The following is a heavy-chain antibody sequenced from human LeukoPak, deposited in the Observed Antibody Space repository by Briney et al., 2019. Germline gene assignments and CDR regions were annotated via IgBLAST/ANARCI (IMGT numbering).Heavy chain of an antibody. Sequence: PSETLSLTCTVSGGSISSGDYYWTWIRQPPGQGLEWIGYIYYSGRTNYNPSLKSRVTISVDTSKNQFSLKLSSVTAADTAVYYCARHWSRDGYNPTLVYWGQGTLVTVSS. CDR2: IYYSGRT. J-gene: IGHJ4*02. CDR3: ARHWSRDGYNPTLVY. CDR1: GGSISSGDYY. V-gene: IGHV4-61*08. D-gene: IGHD5-24*01.